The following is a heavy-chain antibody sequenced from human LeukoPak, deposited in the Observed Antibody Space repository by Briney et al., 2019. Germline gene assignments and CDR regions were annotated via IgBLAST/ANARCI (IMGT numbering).Heavy chain of an antibody. CDR1: GFTFSSYS. V-gene: IGHV3-21*01. J-gene: IGHJ4*02. CDR3: ARDRGIAVAGTLVGY. Sequence: KTGGSLRLSCAASGFTFSSYSMNWVRQAPGKGLEWVSSISSSSSYIYYADSVKGRFTISRDNAKNSLYLQMNSLRAEDTAVYYCARDRGIAVAGTLVGYWGQGTLVTVSS. CDR2: ISSSSSYI. D-gene: IGHD6-19*01.